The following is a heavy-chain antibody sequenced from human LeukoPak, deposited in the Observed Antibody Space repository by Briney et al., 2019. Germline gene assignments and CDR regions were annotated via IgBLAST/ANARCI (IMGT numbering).Heavy chain of an antibody. D-gene: IGHD6-13*01. CDR3: ARGRTGAAGGLDY. CDR2: IYNSGSA. V-gene: IGHV4-34*01. CDR1: GGSFSDFH. Sequence: SETLSLTCTVYGGSFSDFHWSWIRQHPGKGLEWIGYIYNSGSAYYNPSLKSRVTISVDRSENQFSLKLSSVTAADTAVYYCARGRTGAAGGLDYWGQGTLVTVSS. J-gene: IGHJ4*02.